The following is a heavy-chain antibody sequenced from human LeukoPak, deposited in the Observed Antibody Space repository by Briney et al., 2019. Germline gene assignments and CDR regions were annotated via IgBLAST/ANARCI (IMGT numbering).Heavy chain of an antibody. CDR2: INHSGST. CDR3: ARGPKQWLVFFPTDAFDI. CDR1: GGSISSYY. Sequence: PSETLSLTCTVSGGSISSYYWSWIRQPPGKGLEWIGEINHSGSTNYNPSLKSRVTISVDTSKNQFSLKLSSVTAADTAVYYCARGPKQWLVFFPTDAFDIWGQGTMVTVSS. D-gene: IGHD6-19*01. V-gene: IGHV4-34*01. J-gene: IGHJ3*02.